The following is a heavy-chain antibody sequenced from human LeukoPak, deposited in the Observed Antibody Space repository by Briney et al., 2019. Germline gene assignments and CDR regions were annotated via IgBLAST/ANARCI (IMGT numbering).Heavy chain of an antibody. V-gene: IGHV4-39*07. CDR3: AREGRDKYDSSGYFPDY. CDR2: IYYSGST. J-gene: IGHJ4*02. D-gene: IGHD3-22*01. Sequence: PSETLSLTCTVSGGSISSSSYYWGWIRQPPGKGLEWIGSIYYSGSTHCNPSLKSRVTISVDTSKNQFSLKLSSVTAADTAVYYCAREGRDKYDSSGYFPDYWGQGTLVTVSS. CDR1: GGSISSSSYY.